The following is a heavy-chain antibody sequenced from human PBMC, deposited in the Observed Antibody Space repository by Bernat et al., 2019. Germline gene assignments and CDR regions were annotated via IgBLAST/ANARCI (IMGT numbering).Heavy chain of an antibody. J-gene: IGHJ4*02. CDR1: GVSVSNNH. CDR3: AAYGGSSV. CDR2: ISAGGIT. V-gene: IGHV3-66*01. D-gene: IGHD4-17*01. Sequence: EVQLAESGGGLVQPGGSLRLSCAAAGVSVSNNHMIWVRQAPGKGLERVSVISAGGITYYADSVKGRFIISRDNFENTVFLQMNSLRVEDTAVYYCAAYGGSSVWGQGTLVTVSS.